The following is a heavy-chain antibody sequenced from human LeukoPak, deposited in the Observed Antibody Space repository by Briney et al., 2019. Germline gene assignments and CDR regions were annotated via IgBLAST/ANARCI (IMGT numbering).Heavy chain of an antibody. CDR3: ARQAKKDIVVVPAAWNDYYYYYMDV. J-gene: IGHJ6*03. Sequence: SETLSLTCTVSGYSISSGYYWGWIRQPPGKGLEWIGSIYHSGSTYYNPSLKSRVTISVDTSKNQFSLKLSSVTAADTAVYYCARQAKKDIVVVPAAWNDYYYYYMDVWGKGTTVTVSS. CDR1: GYSISSGYY. CDR2: IYHSGST. D-gene: IGHD2-2*01. V-gene: IGHV4-38-2*02.